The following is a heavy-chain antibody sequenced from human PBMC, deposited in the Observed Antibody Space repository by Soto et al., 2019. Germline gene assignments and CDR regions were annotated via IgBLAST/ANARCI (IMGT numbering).Heavy chain of an antibody. CDR3: ARVHSSRYHSFDY. Sequence: GGSLKSSCAASGLTVRSYRMSWVPQAPGKGLAWVSGLYSASSADFADSVKGRFTISRDISKNTLYLQMSSLRAEDTAVYYCARVHSSRYHSFDYWGQGTLVPVSS. CDR2: LYSASSA. J-gene: IGHJ4*02. D-gene: IGHD6-13*01. V-gene: IGHV3-66*01. CDR1: GLTVRSYR.